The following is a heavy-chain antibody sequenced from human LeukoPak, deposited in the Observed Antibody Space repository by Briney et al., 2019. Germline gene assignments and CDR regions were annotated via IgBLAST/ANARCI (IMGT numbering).Heavy chain of an antibody. V-gene: IGHV3-23*01. CDR1: GFTFTSYG. J-gene: IGHJ4*02. CDR2: ISGSGGST. CDR3: AKDGWNDIPDY. D-gene: IGHD1-1*01. Sequence: GGSLRLSCAASGFTFTSYGMSWVRQAPGKGLEWVSVISGSGGSTNYADSVKGRFTISGDNFKNTLYLQMNGLRAEDTAVYYCAKDGWNDIPDYWGQGTLVTVSS.